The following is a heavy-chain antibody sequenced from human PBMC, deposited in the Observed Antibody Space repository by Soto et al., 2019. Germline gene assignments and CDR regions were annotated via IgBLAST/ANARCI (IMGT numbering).Heavy chain of an antibody. D-gene: IGHD3-22*01. V-gene: IGHV4-59*01. CDR2: IYYSGST. Sequence: QVQLQESGPGLVKPSETLSLTCTVSGGSISSYYWSWIRQPPGKGLEWIGYIYYSGSTNYNPSLKSPVTISVDTSKNQFSLKLSSVTAADTAVYYCARYYDSSGYRYWGQGTLVTVSS. CDR3: ARYYDSSGYRY. J-gene: IGHJ4*02. CDR1: GGSISSYY.